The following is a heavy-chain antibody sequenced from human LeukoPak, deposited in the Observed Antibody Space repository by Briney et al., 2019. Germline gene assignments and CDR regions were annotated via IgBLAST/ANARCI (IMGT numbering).Heavy chain of an antibody. J-gene: IGHJ3*02. CDR2: TSVNGAVT. Sequence: GGSLRLSCAASGFSISDYGINWVRRAPGKGLEWLSHTSVNGAVTSYADSVKGRFTISRDNSKNTLYLQMNSLRAEDTAVYYCAKYSGSYFSAFDIWGQGTMVTVSS. V-gene: IGHV3-23*01. CDR1: GFSISDYG. D-gene: IGHD1-26*01. CDR3: AKYSGSYFSAFDI.